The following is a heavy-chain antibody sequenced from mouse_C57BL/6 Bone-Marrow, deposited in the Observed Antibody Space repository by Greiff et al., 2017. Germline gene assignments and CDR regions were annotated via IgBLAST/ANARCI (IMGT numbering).Heavy chain of an antibody. Sequence: EVQLQQSGAELVRPGASVKLSCTASGFNIKDDYMHWVKQRPEQGLEWIGWIDPENGDTEYASKFQGKATITADTASNTAYLQLSSLTSEDTAVYYCTNLYYYGSSSFAYWGQGTLVTVSA. CDR1: GFNIKDDY. CDR3: TNLYYYGSSSFAY. V-gene: IGHV14-4*01. J-gene: IGHJ3*01. D-gene: IGHD1-1*01. CDR2: IDPENGDT.